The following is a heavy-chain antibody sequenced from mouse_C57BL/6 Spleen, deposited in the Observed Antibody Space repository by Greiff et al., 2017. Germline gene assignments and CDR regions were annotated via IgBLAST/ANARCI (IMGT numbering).Heavy chain of an antibody. V-gene: IGHV1-36*01. D-gene: IGHD1-1*01. Sequence: EVQLQQSGPVLVKPGPSVKISCKASGFTFTDYYMHWVQQSHGKSLEWIGLVYPYNGGTSYNQKFQGKATLTVDTSSSTAYMELNILTSEESEVYYGERWGGTTVVGAMDYWGQGTSVTVSS. J-gene: IGHJ4*01. CDR1: GFTFTDYY. CDR2: VYPYNGGT. CDR3: ERWGGTTVVGAMDY.